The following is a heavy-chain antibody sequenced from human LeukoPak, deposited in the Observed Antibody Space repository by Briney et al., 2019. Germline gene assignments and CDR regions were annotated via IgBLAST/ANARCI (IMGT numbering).Heavy chain of an antibody. Sequence: SETLSLTCTVSGGSISIYYWGWIRQPPGKGLEWMGYIYYSGSTNYNPSLKSRVTISVDTSKNQISLKLSSVTAADTAVYYCARGGSGTYLSHLRFDYWGQGTLVTVSS. V-gene: IGHV4-59*01. D-gene: IGHD3-10*01. CDR2: IYYSGST. J-gene: IGHJ4*02. CDR1: GGSISIYY. CDR3: ARGGSGTYLSHLRFDY.